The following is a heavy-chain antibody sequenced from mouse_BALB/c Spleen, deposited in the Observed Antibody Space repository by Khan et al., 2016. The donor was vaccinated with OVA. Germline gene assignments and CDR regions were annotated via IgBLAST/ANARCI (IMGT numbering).Heavy chain of an antibody. V-gene: IGHV1-54*01. CDR2: INPGSGGT. CDR1: GYAFTNYL. J-gene: IGHJ4*01. CDR3: ARRDYAMDY. Sequence: QVQLQQSGAELVRPGTSVKVSCKASGYAFTNYLIEWVKQRPGQGLEWIGVINPGSGGTNYNEKFKGKATLTADKSYSTAYMQLSSLTSDDSSVYFCARRDYAMDYWGQGTSVTVSS.